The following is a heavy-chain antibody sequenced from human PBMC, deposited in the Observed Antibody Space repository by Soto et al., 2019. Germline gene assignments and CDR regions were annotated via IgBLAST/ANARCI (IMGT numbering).Heavy chain of an antibody. CDR2: IYSGGST. Sequence: EVRLVETGGDLIQPGGSLRLSCAASGFVVSGYYMSWVRQAPGKGLEWVSVIYSGGSTYYAEDVKGRFTISRDNSKNTMYLPMNSLRADDTAVYYWARDVGLAEDGMDVWGQGTTVTVSS. CDR3: ARDVGLAEDGMDV. CDR1: GFVVSGYY. D-gene: IGHD1-26*01. J-gene: IGHJ6*02. V-gene: IGHV3-53*02.